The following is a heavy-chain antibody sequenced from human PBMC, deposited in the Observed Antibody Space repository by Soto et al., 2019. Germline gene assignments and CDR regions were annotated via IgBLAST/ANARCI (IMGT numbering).Heavy chain of an antibody. CDR1: GFTFSSYW. Sequence: GGSLRLSCAASGFTFSSYWMSWVRQAPGKGLEWVANIKQDGSEKYYVDSVKGRFTISRDNAKNSLYLQMNSLRAEDTAVYYCARDTFVAVVDQNHRGHDYWGQGTLVTVSS. V-gene: IGHV3-7*05. J-gene: IGHJ4*02. CDR3: ARDTFVAVVDQNHRGHDY. CDR2: IKQDGSEK. D-gene: IGHD6-19*01.